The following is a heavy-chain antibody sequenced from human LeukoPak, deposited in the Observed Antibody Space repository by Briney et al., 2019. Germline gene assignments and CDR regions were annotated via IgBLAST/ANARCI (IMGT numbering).Heavy chain of an antibody. J-gene: IGHJ4*02. CDR1: GFTFSSYA. V-gene: IGHV3-23*01. CDR2: ISGSGGST. Sequence: EPGGSLRLSCAASGFTFSSYAMSWVRQAPGKGLEWVSAISGSGGSTYYADSVKGRFTISRDNARKSLYLQMNSLRADDTAVYYCARDIVIRDYYFDYWGQGTLVTVSS. D-gene: IGHD3-9*01. CDR3: ARDIVIRDYYFDY.